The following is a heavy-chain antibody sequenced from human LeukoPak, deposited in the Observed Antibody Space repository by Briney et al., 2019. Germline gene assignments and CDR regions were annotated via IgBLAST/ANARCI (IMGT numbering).Heavy chain of an antibody. D-gene: IGHD6-13*01. CDR2: IWYDGSNK. CDR3: ARGGYSSSWYTPYYYYMDV. J-gene: IGHJ6*03. CDR1: GFTFSSYG. V-gene: IGHV3-33*01. Sequence: GGSLRLSCAASGFTFSSYGMHWVRQAPGKGLEWVAVIWYDGSNKYYADSVKGRFTISRDNSKNTLYLQMNSLRAEDTAVYYCARGGYSSSWYTPYYYYMDVWGKGTTVTVSS.